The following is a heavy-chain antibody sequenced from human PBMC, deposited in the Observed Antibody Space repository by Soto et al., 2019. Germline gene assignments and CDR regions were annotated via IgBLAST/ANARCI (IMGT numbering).Heavy chain of an antibody. J-gene: IGHJ4*02. Sequence: EVQLLESGGGLVQPGGSLRLSCAAYGFTFSSYAMSWVRQAPGKGLEWVSAISGSGGSTYYADSVKGRFTISRDNSQNSLYLQMNSLRAEDTAVYYCAKGAIFGVVWLWGQGTLVTVSS. D-gene: IGHD3-3*01. V-gene: IGHV3-23*01. CDR1: GFTFSSYA. CDR2: ISGSGGST. CDR3: AKGAIFGVVWL.